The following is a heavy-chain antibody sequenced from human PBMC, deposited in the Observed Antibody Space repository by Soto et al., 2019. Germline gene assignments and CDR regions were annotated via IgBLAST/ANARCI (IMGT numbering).Heavy chain of an antibody. J-gene: IGHJ4*02. D-gene: IGHD4-17*01. CDR2: IYYSGST. CDR1: GGSISSYY. CDR3: ARGSVYGDHFDY. V-gene: IGHV4-59*01. Sequence: WETLSLTCTVSGGSISSYYWSWIRQPPGKGLEWIGYIYYSGSTNYNPSLKSRVTISVDTSKNQFSLKLSSVTAADTAVYYCARGSVYGDHFDYWGQGTLVTVSS.